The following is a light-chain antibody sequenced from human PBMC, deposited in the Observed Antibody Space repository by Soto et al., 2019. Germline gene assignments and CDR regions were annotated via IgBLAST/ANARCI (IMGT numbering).Light chain of an antibody. J-gene: IGKJ1*01. CDR2: DAS. CDR1: QDINKN. V-gene: IGKV1-33*01. CDR3: QHTYSVPRT. Sequence: DIQMSQNPSSLSASVGGRFTITWQASQDINKNLIWYQQKPGKAPKLLIYDASDLGTGVPSRFSGSGSGTDFTLTIDSLQPDDFASYFCQHTYSVPRTFGQRTKV.